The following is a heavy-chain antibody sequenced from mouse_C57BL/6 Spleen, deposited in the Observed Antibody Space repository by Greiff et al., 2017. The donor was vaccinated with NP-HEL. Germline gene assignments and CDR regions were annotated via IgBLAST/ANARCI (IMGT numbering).Heavy chain of an antibody. V-gene: IGHV5-16*01. J-gene: IGHJ4*01. CDR1: GFTFSDYY. CDR2: INYDGSST. CDR3: ARDSYYSNPYYYSMDY. D-gene: IGHD2-5*01. Sequence: EVQRVESEGGLVQPGSSMKLSCTASGFTFSDYYMAWVRPVPEKGLEWVANINYDGSSTYYLDSLKSRFIISRDNAKNILYLQMSSLKSEDTATYYCARDSYYSNPYYYSMDYWGQGTSVTVSS.